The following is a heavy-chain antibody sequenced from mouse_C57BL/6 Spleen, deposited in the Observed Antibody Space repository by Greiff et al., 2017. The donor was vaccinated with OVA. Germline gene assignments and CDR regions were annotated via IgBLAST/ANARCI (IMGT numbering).Heavy chain of an antibody. Sequence: VQLQQPGAELVKPGASVKMSCKASGYTFTSYWITWVKQRPGQGLEWIGDIYPGSGSTNYNEKFKSKATLTVDTSSSTAYMQLSSLTSEDSAVYYCARKCSLTGTSWFAYWGQGTLVTVSA. D-gene: IGHD4-1*01. CDR3: ARKCSLTGTSWFAY. J-gene: IGHJ3*01. V-gene: IGHV1-55*01. CDR2: IYPGSGST. CDR1: GYTFTSYW.